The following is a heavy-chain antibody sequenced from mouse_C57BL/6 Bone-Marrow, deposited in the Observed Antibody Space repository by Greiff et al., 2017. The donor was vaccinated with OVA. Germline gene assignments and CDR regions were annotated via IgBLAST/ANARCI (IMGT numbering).Heavy chain of an antibody. CDR2: SRNKANDYTT. J-gene: IGHJ1*03. D-gene: IGHD1-1*01. CDR3: ARDYYGRDWYFDV. V-gene: IGHV7-1*01. Sequence: EVKLVESGGGLVQSGRSLRLSCATSGFTFRDFYMEWVRQAPGKGLEWIAASRNKANDYTTEYSASVKGRFIVSRDTSQSILYLQMNALRAEDTAIYYCARDYYGRDWYFDVWGTGTTVTVSS. CDR1: GFTFRDFY.